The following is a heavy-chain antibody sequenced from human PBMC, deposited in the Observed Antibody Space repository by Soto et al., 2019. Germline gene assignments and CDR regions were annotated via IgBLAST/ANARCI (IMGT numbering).Heavy chain of an antibody. V-gene: IGHV3-48*01. CDR2: ISRLT. Sequence: EVQLVESGGGLVQPGGSLRLSCAASGFTFSSYSMNWVRQAPGKGLEWVSYISRLTFYADSVKGRFTISRDNAKNSLYLQMNSLRAEDTAVYYCARETGYYWGQGTLVTVSS. CDR1: GFTFSSYS. J-gene: IGHJ4*02. CDR3: ARETGYY.